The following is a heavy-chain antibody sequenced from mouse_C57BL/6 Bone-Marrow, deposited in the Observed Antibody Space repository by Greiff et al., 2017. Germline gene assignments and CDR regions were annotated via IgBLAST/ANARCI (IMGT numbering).Heavy chain of an antibody. CDR1: GYAFTNYL. J-gene: IGHJ2*01. CDR2: INPGSGGT. V-gene: IGHV1-54*01. D-gene: IGHD6-1*01. CDR3: AGHGRDYFDY. Sequence: VQLQQSGAELVRPGTSVKLSCKASGYAFTNYLIEWVKQRPGQGLEWIGVINPGSGGTNYNEKFKGKATLTADKSSSTVYMQLSSLTSADSAVXFCAGHGRDYFDYWGQGTTLTVSS.